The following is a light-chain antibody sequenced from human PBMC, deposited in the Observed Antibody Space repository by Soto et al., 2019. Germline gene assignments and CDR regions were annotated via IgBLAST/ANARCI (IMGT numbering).Light chain of an antibody. Sequence: QSALTQPASVSGSPGQSITISCTGSRSDVGGHNFVSWFQQHPGKAPKFIIYGVSNRPSGISNRFSGSKSGNTASLTISGLQDEDEADYYCSSDTTRLNLVFGGGTKLTVL. CDR1: RSDVGGHNF. V-gene: IGLV2-14*01. CDR2: GVS. J-gene: IGLJ3*02. CDR3: SSDTTRLNLV.